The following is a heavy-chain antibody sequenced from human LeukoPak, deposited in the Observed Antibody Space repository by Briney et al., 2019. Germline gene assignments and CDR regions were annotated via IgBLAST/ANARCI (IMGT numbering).Heavy chain of an antibody. CDR1: GFTFSSYA. Sequence: GGSLRLSCAASGFTFSSYAMSWVRQAPGKGLEWVTAISGSGGSTYYADSVKGRFTISRDNSKNTLYLQMNSLRAEDTAVYYCAKDRMAAAGRPELDYWGQGTLVTVSS. D-gene: IGHD6-13*01. J-gene: IGHJ4*02. CDR2: ISGSGGST. V-gene: IGHV3-23*01. CDR3: AKDRMAAAGRPELDY.